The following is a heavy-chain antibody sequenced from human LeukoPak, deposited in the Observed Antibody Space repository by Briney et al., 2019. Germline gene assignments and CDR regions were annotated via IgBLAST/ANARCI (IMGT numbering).Heavy chain of an antibody. CDR3: ARDEPRYCSGGSCYSVGWYFDL. CDR2: IYTSGST. D-gene: IGHD2-15*01. J-gene: IGHJ2*01. Sequence: SETLSLTCTVSGGSISSYYWSWIRQPAGEGLEWIGRIYTSGSTNYNPSLKSRVTMSVDTSKNQFSLKLSSVTAADTAVYYCARDEPRYCSGGSCYSVGWYFDLWGRGTLVTVSS. V-gene: IGHV4-4*07. CDR1: GGSISSYY.